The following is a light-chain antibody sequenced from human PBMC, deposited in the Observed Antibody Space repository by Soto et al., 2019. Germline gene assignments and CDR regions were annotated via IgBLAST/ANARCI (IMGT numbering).Light chain of an antibody. CDR1: GSDVGGYNY. J-gene: IGLJ1*01. V-gene: IGLV2-14*03. CDR3: TSYTRSRTYV. CDR2: DVT. Sequence: QSALTQPASMSGSPGQSITISCTGTGSDVGGYNYVSWYQQHPGKAPKLVIYDVTNRPSGVSNRFSGSKSGNTASLTISGLQAEDEADYYCTSYTRSRTYVFGTGTKLTVL.